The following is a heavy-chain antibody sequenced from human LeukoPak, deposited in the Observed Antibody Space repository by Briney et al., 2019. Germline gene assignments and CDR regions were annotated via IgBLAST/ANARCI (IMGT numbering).Heavy chain of an antibody. CDR1: GFTFSNYW. CDR2: INSDGSST. CDR3: AKGGATVIDY. D-gene: IGHD4-17*01. J-gene: IGHJ4*02. V-gene: IGHV3-74*01. Sequence: GGSLRLSCAASGFTFSNYWMHWVRQAPGKGLVWVSRINSDGSSTTSADSVKGRFTISRDNAKNTLYLQMSSLRAEDTAVYYCAKGGATVIDYWGQGTLVTVSS.